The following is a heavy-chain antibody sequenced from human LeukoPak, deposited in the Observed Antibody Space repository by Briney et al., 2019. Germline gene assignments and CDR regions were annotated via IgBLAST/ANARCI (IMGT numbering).Heavy chain of an antibody. V-gene: IGHV3-21*01. CDR1: GFTFSSYS. D-gene: IGHD2-15*01. CDR3: AREHCSGGSCYSISDY. CDR2: ISSSSSYI. Sequence: GGSLRLSCAASGFTFSSYSMNWVRQAPGKGLEWISSISSSSSYIYYADSVKGRFTTSRDNAKNSLYLQMNSLRAEDTAVYYCAREHCSGGSCYSISDYWGQGTLVTVSS. J-gene: IGHJ4*02.